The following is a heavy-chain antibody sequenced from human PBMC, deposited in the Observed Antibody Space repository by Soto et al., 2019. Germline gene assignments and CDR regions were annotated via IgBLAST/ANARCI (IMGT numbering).Heavy chain of an antibody. CDR3: ARGRYCLTGRCFPNWFDS. CDR2: IYKSTTT. V-gene: IGHV4-30-4*01. Sequence: LSLTCSVSGDSISTVDYFWAWIRQPPGQALEYIGYIYKSTTTYYNPSFESRVAISLDTSKSQFSLTVTSVTAADTAVYFCARGRYCLTGRCFPNWFDSWGQGTLVTVSS. J-gene: IGHJ5*01. D-gene: IGHD2-15*01. CDR1: GDSISTVDYF.